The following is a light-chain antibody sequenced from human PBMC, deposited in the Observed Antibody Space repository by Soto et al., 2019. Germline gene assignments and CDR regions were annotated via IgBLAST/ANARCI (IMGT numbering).Light chain of an antibody. J-gene: IGKJ1*01. V-gene: IGKV1-39*01. Sequence: DIQMTQSPSSLSASVGETITLPCLASQSISSSLNWFQHSPGQPPKLLLFAASNLHAGVPPRFSGSGSGTSFSLTIRSLQPEDFATYYCQQSFNLPRTFGPGTQVDIK. CDR3: QQSFNLPRT. CDR2: AAS. CDR1: QSISSS.